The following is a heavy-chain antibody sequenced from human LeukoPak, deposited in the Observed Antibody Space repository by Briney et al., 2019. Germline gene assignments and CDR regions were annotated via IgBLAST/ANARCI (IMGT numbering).Heavy chain of an antibody. J-gene: IGHJ3*02. CDR3: ARGKLERRNHAFDI. CDR2: INHSGST. Sequence: SETLSLTCAVYGESFSGHCWSWIRQPPGKGLEWIGEINHSGSTNYSPSLKSRVTISLDTSKNQFSPDLSSVTAADTAVYYCARGKLERRNHAFDIWGQGTMVTVSS. V-gene: IGHV4-34*01. CDR1: GESFSGHC. D-gene: IGHD1-1*01.